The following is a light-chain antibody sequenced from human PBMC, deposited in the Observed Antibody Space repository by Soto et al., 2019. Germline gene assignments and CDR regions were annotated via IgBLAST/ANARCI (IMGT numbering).Light chain of an antibody. CDR1: SSSIGAGFA. CDR3: QSYDSSLLGVV. V-gene: IGLV1-40*01. Sequence: QSVLTQPPSVSGAPGQRVTISCTGSSSSIGAGFAVYWYQQLPGTAPKLLIYDNNRRPSGVPDRFSGSKSGTSASLAITGLQAEDEADYYCQSYDSSLLGVVFGGGTKLTVL. J-gene: IGLJ3*02. CDR2: DNN.